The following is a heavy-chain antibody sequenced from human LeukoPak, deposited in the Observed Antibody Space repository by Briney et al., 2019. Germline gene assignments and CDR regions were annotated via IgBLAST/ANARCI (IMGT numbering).Heavy chain of an antibody. Sequence: GGSLRLSCRASGFTFRSLAVTWVRQAPGKGLEWVSGISGSGGSTYYADSVKGRLTISRDNSKNTLDLQMNSLRPEDTAIYYCARGTIVGATFDCWGQGTLVTVSS. D-gene: IGHD1-26*01. CDR1: GFTFRSLA. V-gene: IGHV3-23*01. J-gene: IGHJ4*02. CDR2: ISGSGGST. CDR3: ARGTIVGATFDC.